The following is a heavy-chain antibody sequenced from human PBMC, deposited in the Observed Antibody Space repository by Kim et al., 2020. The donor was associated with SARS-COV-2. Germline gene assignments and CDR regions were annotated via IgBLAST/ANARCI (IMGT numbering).Heavy chain of an antibody. CDR3: ARRGDFWRTRGGGNYGMDV. Sequence: SETLSLTCTVSGGSISSSSYYWGWIRQPPGKGLEWIGSIYYSGSTYYNPSLKSRVTISVDTSKNQFSLKLSSVTAADTAVYYCARRGDFWRTRGGGNYGMDVWGQGTTVTVSS. CDR1: GGSISSSSYY. J-gene: IGHJ6*02. V-gene: IGHV4-39*01. D-gene: IGHD3-3*01. CDR2: IYYSGST.